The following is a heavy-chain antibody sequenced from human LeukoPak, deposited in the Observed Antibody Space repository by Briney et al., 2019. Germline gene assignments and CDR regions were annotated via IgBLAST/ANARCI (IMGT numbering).Heavy chain of an antibody. J-gene: IGHJ4*02. V-gene: IGHV3-7*01. Sequence: GGSLRLSCAASGFTFSNYWMSWVRQAPGKGLEWVANIKQDGSDKYYVDSGKGRFTISRDNAKNSLYLQMNSLRAEDTAVYYCARDPAYYYFDYWGQGTLVTVSS. CDR1: GFTFSNYW. D-gene: IGHD1-26*01. CDR3: ARDPAYYYFDY. CDR2: IKQDGSDK.